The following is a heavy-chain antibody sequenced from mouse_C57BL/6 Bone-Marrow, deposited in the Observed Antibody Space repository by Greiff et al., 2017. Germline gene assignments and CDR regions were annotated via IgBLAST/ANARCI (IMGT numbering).Heavy chain of an antibody. V-gene: IGHV1-39*01. CDR2: INPNYGTT. CDR1: GYSFTDYN. J-gene: IGHJ3*01. CDR3: ARELTGKGGFAY. D-gene: IGHD4-1*01. Sequence: EVQLQESGPELVKPGASVKISCKASGYSFTDYNMNWVKQSNGKSLEWIGVINPNYGTTSYNQKFKGKATLTVDHSSSTAYMQLNRLTSEDSAVYDCARELTGKGGFAYWGQGTLVTVSA.